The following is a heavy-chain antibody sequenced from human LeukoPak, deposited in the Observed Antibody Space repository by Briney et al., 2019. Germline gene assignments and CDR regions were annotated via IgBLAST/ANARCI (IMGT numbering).Heavy chain of an antibody. CDR2: ISVSAGST. V-gene: IGHV3-23*01. CDR1: GFTFSTYA. J-gene: IGHJ4*02. Sequence: GESLKISCAASGFTFSTYAMSWVRQAPGKGLEWVSAISVSAGSTYYADSVKGRFTISRDNSKNTLYLQMNSPRAEDTAVYYCATGSVRYSASWYSQEGDYWGQGTLVTVSS. D-gene: IGHD6-13*01. CDR3: ATGSVRYSASWYSQEGDY.